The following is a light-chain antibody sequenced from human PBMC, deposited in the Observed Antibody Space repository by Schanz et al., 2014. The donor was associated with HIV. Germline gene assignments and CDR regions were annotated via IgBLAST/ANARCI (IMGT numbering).Light chain of an antibody. CDR1: SSSIKTNT. J-gene: IGLJ3*02. CDR2: SDN. V-gene: IGLV1-44*01. Sequence: QSVLTQPPSASGTPGQRVTISCSGSSSSIKTNTVNWFQQLPGSAPQLLIYSDNQRPSRVPDRFFGSKSGNSASLAISGLRSEDEAHYYCATWDDSLSGVFGGGTKLTVL. CDR3: ATWDDSLSGV.